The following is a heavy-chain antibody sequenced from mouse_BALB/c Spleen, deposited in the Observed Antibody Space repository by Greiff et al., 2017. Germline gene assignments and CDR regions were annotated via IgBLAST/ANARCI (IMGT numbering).Heavy chain of an antibody. D-gene: IGHD1-3*01. Sequence: QVQLQQSGAELVKPGASVKLSCKASGYTFTSYYMYWVKQRPGQGLEWIGWIYPGDGSTKYNEKFKGKATLTADKSSSTAYMQLSSLTSENSAVYFCARSGGKEYYAMDYWGQGTSVTVSS. V-gene: IGHV1S56*01. J-gene: IGHJ4*01. CDR2: IYPGDGST. CDR1: GYTFTSYY. CDR3: ARSGGKEYYAMDY.